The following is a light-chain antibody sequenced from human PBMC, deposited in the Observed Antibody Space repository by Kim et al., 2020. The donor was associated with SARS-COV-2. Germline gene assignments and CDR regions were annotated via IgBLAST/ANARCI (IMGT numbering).Light chain of an antibody. J-gene: IGKJ1*01. CDR2: GAP. CDR3: QQSYSTPPT. V-gene: IGKV1-39*01. CDR1: QNISIF. Sequence: DIQLTQSPSSLSASVGDRVTITCRAGQNISIFLNWYQQKPGKAPKLLISGAPSLRSGVPSRSSGSGSGTDFTLTISSLQPEDFATYYCQQSYSTPPTFGQGTKVDIK.